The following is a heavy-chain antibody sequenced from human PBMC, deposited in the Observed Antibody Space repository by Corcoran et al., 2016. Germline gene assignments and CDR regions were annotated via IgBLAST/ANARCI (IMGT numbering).Heavy chain of an antibody. V-gene: IGHV3-53*01. J-gene: IGHJ6*02. CDR3: VSRTTVRGDGMDV. Sequence: EVQLVESGGGLIQPGGSLRLSCAASGFTVSSNYMSWVRQAPGKGLEWVSVIYSGGSTYYADSVKGRFTISRDNSKNTLYLQMNSLRAEDTAVYYCVSRTTVRGDGMDVWGQGTTVTVSS. CDR1: GFTVSSNY. D-gene: IGHD4-17*01. CDR2: IYSGGST.